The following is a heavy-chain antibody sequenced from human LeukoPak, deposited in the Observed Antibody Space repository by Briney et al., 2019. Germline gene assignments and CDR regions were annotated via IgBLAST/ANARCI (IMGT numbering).Heavy chain of an antibody. V-gene: IGHV3-23*01. CDR1: GFTFSSYA. J-gene: IGHJ4*02. D-gene: IGHD2-21*01. Sequence: GGSLRLSCAASGFTFSSYAMSWVRQAPGKGLEWVSAISGSGGSTYYADSVKGRFTISRDNPKNTLYLQMNSLRAEDTAVYYCAKFLVFLYYFDYWGQGTLVTVSS. CDR2: ISGSGGST. CDR3: AKFLVFLYYFDY.